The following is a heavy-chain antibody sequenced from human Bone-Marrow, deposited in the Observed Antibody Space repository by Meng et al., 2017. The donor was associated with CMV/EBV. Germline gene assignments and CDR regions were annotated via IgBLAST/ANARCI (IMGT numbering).Heavy chain of an antibody. Sequence: ASVKVSCKASGYTFTSYYMHWVRQAPGQGLEWAGIINPSGGSTTYAQKFQGRVVLTRDTSTSTVYMDLSSLRSEDRAVYYCARSGSTTSQQPGYFDLWGRGTRVTGSS. D-gene: IGHD2-2*01. CDR2: INPSGGST. J-gene: IGHJ2*01. V-gene: IGHV1-46*01. CDR3: ARSGSTTSQQPGYFDL. CDR1: GYTFTSYY.